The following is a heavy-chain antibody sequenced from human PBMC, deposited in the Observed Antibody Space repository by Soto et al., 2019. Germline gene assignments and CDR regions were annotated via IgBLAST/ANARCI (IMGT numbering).Heavy chain of an antibody. J-gene: IGHJ4*02. Sequence: EVQLVESGGGLVQPGGSLRLSCAASGFTFSSYSMNWVRQAPGKGLEWVSYISSSSSTIYYADSVQGRFTISRDNAKITLYLPMNRLSDEDTAVYYCANGSDYVWGSYWRGTFDYWGQGTLVTVSS. CDR3: ANGSDYVWGSYWRGTFDY. V-gene: IGHV3-48*02. D-gene: IGHD3-16*01. CDR1: GFTFSSYS. CDR2: ISSSSSTI.